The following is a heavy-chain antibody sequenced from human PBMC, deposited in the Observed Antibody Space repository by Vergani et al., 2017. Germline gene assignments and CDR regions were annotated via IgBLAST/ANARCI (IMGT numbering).Heavy chain of an antibody. CDR2: IYSGGST. D-gene: IGHD6-19*01. J-gene: IGHJ4*02. Sequence: EVQLLESGGGLVQPGGSLRLSCAASGFTVSSNYMSWVRQAPGKGLEWVSVIYSGGSTYYADSVKGRFTISRDNSKNTLYLQMNSLRAEDTAVYYCARGIAVAAKVDYWGQGTLVTVSS. CDR1: GFTVSSNY. V-gene: IGHV3-66*02. CDR3: ARGIAVAAKVDY.